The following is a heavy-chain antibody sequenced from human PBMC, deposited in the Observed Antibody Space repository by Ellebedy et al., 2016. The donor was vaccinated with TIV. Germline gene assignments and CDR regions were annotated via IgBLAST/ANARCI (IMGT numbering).Heavy chain of an antibody. V-gene: IGHV1-3*01. CDR1: AYTFTTFG. Sequence: ASVKVSCXASAYTFTTFGLHWVRQAPGQRLEWMGWINPGNGNAKSSQKFQGRVTITRDTSVSVAYMELSSLRSEDTAVYYCARGFGMVRGVTGMDVWGQGTTVTVSS. CDR2: INPGNGNA. CDR3: ARGFGMVRGVTGMDV. J-gene: IGHJ6*02. D-gene: IGHD3-10*01.